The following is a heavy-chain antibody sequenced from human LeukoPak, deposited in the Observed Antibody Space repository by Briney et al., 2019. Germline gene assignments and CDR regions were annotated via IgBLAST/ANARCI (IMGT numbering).Heavy chain of an antibody. CDR2: INPNSGGT. CDR3: ARVQYHLLFGCFDP. J-gene: IGHJ5*02. CDR1: GYTFTGYY. D-gene: IGHD2-2*01. Sequence: ASVKVSCKASGYTFTGYYMHWVRQAPGQGLEWMGWINPNSGGTNYAQKFQGRVTVTRDTSISTAYMELSRLRSDVTAVYYCARVQYHLLFGCFDPWGQGTLVTVPS. V-gene: IGHV1-2*02.